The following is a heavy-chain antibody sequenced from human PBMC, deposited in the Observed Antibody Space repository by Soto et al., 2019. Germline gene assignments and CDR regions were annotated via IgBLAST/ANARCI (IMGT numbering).Heavy chain of an antibody. Sequence: SETLSLTCAVYGGSFSGYYWSWIRQPPGKGLEWIGEINHSGSTNYNPSLKSRVTISVDTSKNQFSLKLSSVTAADTAVYYCARGPRGTMVRGVFDYWGPETLVTVSS. V-gene: IGHV4-34*01. D-gene: IGHD3-10*01. J-gene: IGHJ4*02. CDR2: INHSGST. CDR1: GGSFSGYY. CDR3: ARGPRGTMVRGVFDY.